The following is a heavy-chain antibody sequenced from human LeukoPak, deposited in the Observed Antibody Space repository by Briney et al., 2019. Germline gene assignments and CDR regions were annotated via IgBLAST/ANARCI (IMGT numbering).Heavy chain of an antibody. J-gene: IGHJ6*04. CDR2: IISSVSTI. CDR1: GFTFSSYE. V-gene: IGHV3-48*03. Sequence: GGSLRLSWAASGFTFSSYEMNWVRQAPGKGLEWVSYIISSVSTIYYADSVKGRITISRDNAKNSLYLQMNSLRAEETAVYYCAELGITMTGGVWGKGTTVTISS. D-gene: IGHD3-10*02. CDR3: AELGITMTGGV.